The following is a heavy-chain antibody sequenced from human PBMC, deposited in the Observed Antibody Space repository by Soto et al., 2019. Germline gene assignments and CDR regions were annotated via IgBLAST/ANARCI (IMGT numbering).Heavy chain of an antibody. CDR2: ISSSSSYI. Sequence: EVQLVESGGSLVKPGGSLRLSCAASGFTFSSYSMNWVRQAPGKGLEWVSSISSSSSYIYYADSVTGRFTISRDNAKNSLYLQMNSLRADDTAVYYCARDGSGGGDCDYYMGVWGRGTTVTFSS. CDR1: GFTFSSYS. J-gene: IGHJ6*03. CDR3: ARDGSGGGDCDYYMGV. V-gene: IGHV3-21*01. D-gene: IGHD2-21*01.